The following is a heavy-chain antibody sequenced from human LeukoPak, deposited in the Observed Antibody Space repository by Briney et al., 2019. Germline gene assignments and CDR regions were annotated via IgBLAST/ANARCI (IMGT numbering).Heavy chain of an antibody. V-gene: IGHV4-59*01. CDR2: IYYSGST. J-gene: IGHJ3*02. CDR3: ARGAHDAFDI. CDR1: GGSFSGYY. Sequence: PSETLSLTCAVYGGSFSGYYWSWIRQPPGKGLEWIGYIYYSGSTNYNPSLKSRVTISVDTSKNQFSLKLSSVTAADTAVYYCARGAHDAFDIWGQGTMVTVSS.